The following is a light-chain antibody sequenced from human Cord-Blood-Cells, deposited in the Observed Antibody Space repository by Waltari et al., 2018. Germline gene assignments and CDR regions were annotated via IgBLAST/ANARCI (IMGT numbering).Light chain of an antibody. V-gene: IGKV2-28*01. CDR3: MQALQTPWT. Sequence: DIVMTQSPLSLPVTPGEQASISCRSSQSLLHSNGSNSLDWYLQKPGQSPQLLIYLGSNRASGVPDRFSGSGSGTDFTLKISRVEAEDVGVYYCMQALQTPWTFGQGTKVEIK. J-gene: IGKJ1*01. CDR2: LGS. CDR1: QSLLHSNGSNS.